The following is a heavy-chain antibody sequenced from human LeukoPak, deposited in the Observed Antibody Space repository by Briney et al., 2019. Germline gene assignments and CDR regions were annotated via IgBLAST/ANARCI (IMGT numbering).Heavy chain of an antibody. D-gene: IGHD6-13*01. J-gene: IGHJ4*02. CDR1: GYTFTSYG. CDR3: ARGVAAAGKLY. V-gene: IGHV1-18*01. Sequence: ASVKVSCKASGYTFTSYGISWVRQAPGQGLEWMGWISAYNGNTDYAQKFQGRVTMTRDTSTSTVYMELSSLRSEDTAVYYCARGVAAAGKLYWGQGTLVTVPS. CDR2: ISAYNGNT.